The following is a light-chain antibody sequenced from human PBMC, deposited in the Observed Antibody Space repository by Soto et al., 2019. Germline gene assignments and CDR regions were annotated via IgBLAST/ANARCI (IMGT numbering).Light chain of an antibody. J-gene: IGKJ3*01. CDR3: QQLNSYPPIT. V-gene: IGKV1-9*01. CDR1: QGISSY. Sequence: IQLTQSPSSLSASVGDRVTITCRASQGISSYFAWYQQKPGKAPNLMIYAASPLQSGVPSRFSGSGSGTDFTLTISSLQPEDFATYYCQQLNSYPPITFGPGTKVDIK. CDR2: AAS.